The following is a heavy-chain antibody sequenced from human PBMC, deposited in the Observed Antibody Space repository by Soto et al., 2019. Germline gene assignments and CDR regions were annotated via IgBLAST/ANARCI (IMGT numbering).Heavy chain of an antibody. J-gene: IGHJ5*02. CDR1: GGTFSNYA. D-gene: IGHD5-12*01. Sequence: QVQLVQSGAEVKKPGSSVKVSCKASGGTFSNYAIRWVRQAPGQGLERVGGIIPIFGTTNFAQKFQGRVTITADESTTTAYMELSGLRSEDTAVYYCARDGGRDGYFGNWLDPWGQGTLVTVSS. CDR2: IIPIFGTT. V-gene: IGHV1-69*12. CDR3: ARDGGRDGYFGNWLDP.